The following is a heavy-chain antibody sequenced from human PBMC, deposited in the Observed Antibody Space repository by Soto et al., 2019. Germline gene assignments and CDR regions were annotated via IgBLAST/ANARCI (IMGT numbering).Heavy chain of an antibody. CDR1: GYTFTSYA. Sequence: ASVKVSCKASGYTFTSYAMHWVRQAPGQRLEWMGWINAGNGNTKYSQKFQGRVTITRDTSAGTAYMELSSLRSEDTAVYYCARGVLYCGGDCYPGWFDPWGQGTLVTVSS. D-gene: IGHD2-21*02. V-gene: IGHV1-3*01. J-gene: IGHJ5*02. CDR3: ARGVLYCGGDCYPGWFDP. CDR2: INAGNGNT.